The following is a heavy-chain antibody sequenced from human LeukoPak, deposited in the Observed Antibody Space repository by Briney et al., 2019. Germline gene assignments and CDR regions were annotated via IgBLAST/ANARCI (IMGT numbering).Heavy chain of an antibody. CDR2: IWFDGSKE. V-gene: IGHV3-33*08. Sequence: GGSLRLSCAASGFSFSDYWMSWVRQAPGKGLEWVAAIWFDGSKEYYADSVKGRFTISRDNSKNMLYLQMNSLRAEDTAVYYCARLYGTHIDYWGQGTLVTVSS. CDR3: ARLYGTHIDY. J-gene: IGHJ4*02. D-gene: IGHD1-26*01. CDR1: GFSFSDYW.